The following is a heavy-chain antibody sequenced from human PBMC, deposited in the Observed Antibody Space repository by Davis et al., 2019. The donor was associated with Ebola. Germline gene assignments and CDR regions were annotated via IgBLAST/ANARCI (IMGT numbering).Heavy chain of an antibody. CDR3: ARGPSTGNSFSY. CDR2: IKQDGSEK. CDR1: GFSFSSYW. J-gene: IGHJ4*02. V-gene: IGHV3-7*01. D-gene: IGHD6-13*01. Sequence: GGSLRLSCAASGFSFSSYWMSWVRQAPGKGLEWVANIKQDGSEKYYVDSVEGRFTISRDNAKNSLYLQMNSLRAEDTAVYYRARGPSTGNSFSYWGQGTLVTVSS.